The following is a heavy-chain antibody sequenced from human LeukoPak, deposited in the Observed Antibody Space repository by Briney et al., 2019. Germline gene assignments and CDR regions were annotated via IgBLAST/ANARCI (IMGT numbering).Heavy chain of an antibody. J-gene: IGHJ4*02. D-gene: IGHD6-19*01. V-gene: IGHV3-9*01. CDR2: ISWNSGYI. CDR3: AKVRGTYSSGYFFDY. Sequence: ALRLSCAASGFTFDNYAMHWVRQAPGKGLEWFSIISWNSGYIGYADSVKGRFTISRDNAKKSLDLQMNSLRAEDTAFYYCAKVRGTYSSGYFFDYWGQGTLVTVSS. CDR1: GFTFDNYA.